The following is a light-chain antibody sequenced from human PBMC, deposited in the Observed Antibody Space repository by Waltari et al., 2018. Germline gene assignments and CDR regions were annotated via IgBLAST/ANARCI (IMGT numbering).Light chain of an antibody. CDR3: QQFNSYLFT. J-gene: IGKJ3*01. CDR1: QGFSSA. V-gene: IGKV1-13*02. Sequence: AIQLTQSPSSLSASVGDRVTITCRASQGFSSALAWYQQKPGKAPNLLIYDASNLESGVPSRFSGSGSGTDFTLTISSLQPEDSATYYCQQFNSYLFTFGPGTKVD. CDR2: DAS.